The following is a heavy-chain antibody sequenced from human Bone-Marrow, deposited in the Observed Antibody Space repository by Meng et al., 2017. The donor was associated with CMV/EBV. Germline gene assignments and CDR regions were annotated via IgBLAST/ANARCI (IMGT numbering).Heavy chain of an antibody. CDR3: ARLKDVGSSIDL. V-gene: IGHV1-2*02. D-gene: IGHD1-26*01. CDR2: INPNSGAA. J-gene: IGHJ5*02. Sequence: ASVMVSCKASGYTFTGYYMHWVRQAPGQGPEWMGWINPNSGAANYAKKFQGRVTMTRDTSNSTAYMELRRLTSDDTALYYCARLKDVGSSIDLWGHGHQVNGSS. CDR1: GYTFTGYY.